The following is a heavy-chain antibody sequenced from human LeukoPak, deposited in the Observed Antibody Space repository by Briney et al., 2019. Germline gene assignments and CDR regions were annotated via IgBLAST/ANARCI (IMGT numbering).Heavy chain of an antibody. D-gene: IGHD3-9*01. V-gene: IGHV3-48*03. CDR2: ISSSGSTI. J-gene: IGHJ5*02. Sequence: PGGSLRLSCAASGFTFSSYEMNWVRQAPGKGLEWVSYISSSGSTIYYADSVKGRFTISRHNAKNSLYLQMNSLRAEDTAVYYCARRDYDILTGYYLWGQGTLVTVSS. CDR1: GFTFSSYE. CDR3: ARRDYDILTGYYL.